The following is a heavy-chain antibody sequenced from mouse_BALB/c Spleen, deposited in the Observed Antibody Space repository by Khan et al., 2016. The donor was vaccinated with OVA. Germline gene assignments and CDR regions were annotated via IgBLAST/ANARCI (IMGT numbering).Heavy chain of an antibody. J-gene: IGHJ2*01. CDR1: GFTFSSHA. V-gene: IGHV5-6-5*01. Sequence: VQLKESGGGLVKPGGSLKLSCAASGFTFSSHAMSWVRQTPETRLEWVAPISSGGFTYYPDSVKGRIPIPRDNARNILYLQMSSLRYEDTAMYYYAEGVLLYYCDYWGQATTLTVS. CDR3: AEGVLLYYCDY. CDR2: ISSGGFT. D-gene: IGHD3-3*01.